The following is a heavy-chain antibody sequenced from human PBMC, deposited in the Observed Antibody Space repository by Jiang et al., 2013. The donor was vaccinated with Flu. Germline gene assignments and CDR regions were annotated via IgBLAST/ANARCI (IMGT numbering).Heavy chain of an antibody. CDR3: AKEGPRSSGDFDL. Sequence: GAEVKKPGSSVKVSCKASGITFSNYAINWVRQAPGQGLEWMGGIIPMLGTTNYAQKFQGRVSITADKSTTTAYMELTSLKFEDTAVYYCAKEGPRSSGDFDLWGRGTLVTVSS. V-gene: IGHV1-69*06. J-gene: IGHJ2*01. CDR2: IIPMLGTT. CDR1: GITFSNYA. D-gene: IGHD6-19*01.